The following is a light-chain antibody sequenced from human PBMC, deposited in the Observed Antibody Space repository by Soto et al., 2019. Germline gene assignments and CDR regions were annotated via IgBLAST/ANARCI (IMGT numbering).Light chain of an antibody. V-gene: IGKV1-39*01. J-gene: IGKJ2*01. CDR1: QSISNS. Sequence: DIRMTQSLSSLSASVGDRVTTSCRASQSISNSLSWYQQKPGKAPNFLIYVASTLQSGVPSRFSGSGSGTHFTLTISSLQPDDVATYYCQQTFSPPYTFGQGTKLEIK. CDR2: VAS. CDR3: QQTFSPPYT.